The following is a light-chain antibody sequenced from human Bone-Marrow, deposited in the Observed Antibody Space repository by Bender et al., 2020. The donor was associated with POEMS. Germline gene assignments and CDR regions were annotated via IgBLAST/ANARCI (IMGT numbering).Light chain of an antibody. CDR2: DVN. J-gene: IGLJ1*01. CDR1: AHDIGRYNY. CDR3: GSYTSTPANV. V-gene: IGLV2-14*03. Sequence: QSALTQPASVSGSPGQSVTISCTGTAHDIGRYNYVSWYQQYPGKAPKLLIFDVNSRPSGVSSRFSGSKSGDTASLPISGLQADDEADYYCGSYTSTPANVFGTGTRVIVL.